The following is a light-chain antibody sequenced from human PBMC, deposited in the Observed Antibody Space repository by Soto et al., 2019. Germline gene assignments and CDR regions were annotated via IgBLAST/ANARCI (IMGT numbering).Light chain of an antibody. V-gene: IGKV3-15*01. CDR1: QSVGSD. J-gene: IGKJ1*01. CDR2: DAS. CDR3: QQYNNWPRT. Sequence: EIVLTQSPGTLSLSPGERATLSCRASQSVGSDYLAWYQQKPGQAPRLLIYDASNRETGIPARFSGSGSGTEFTLTISSLQSEDFAVYYCQQYNNWPRTFGQGTKVDIK.